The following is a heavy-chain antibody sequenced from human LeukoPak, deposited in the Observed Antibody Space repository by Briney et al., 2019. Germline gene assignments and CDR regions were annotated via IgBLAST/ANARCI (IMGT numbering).Heavy chain of an antibody. CDR2: ISGGGGST. D-gene: IGHD1-14*01. J-gene: IGHJ5*02. V-gene: IGHV3-23*01. CDR3: AKGSGINHYHWIDP. Sequence: GGSLRLSCAASGFTFSSYAMTWVRQAPGKGLEWVSGISGGGGSTYYADSVKGRFTISRDNSKNTLYLQMDSLRAEDTALYYCAKGSGINHYHWIDPWGQGTLVTVSS. CDR1: GFTFSSYA.